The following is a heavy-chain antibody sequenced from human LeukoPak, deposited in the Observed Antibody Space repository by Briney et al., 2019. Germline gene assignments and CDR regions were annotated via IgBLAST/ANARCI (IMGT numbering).Heavy chain of an antibody. CDR2: ISGSGGNT. CDR3: AKEGLRYFDWLLEREYHFDY. V-gene: IGHV3-23*01. D-gene: IGHD3-9*01. Sequence: PGGSLRLSCAASGFTFSNYAMSWVRQAPGKGLEWVSAISGSGGNTYYADSVKGRFTISRDNSKNTLYLQMNSLRAEDTAVYYCAKEGLRYFDWLLEREYHFDYWGQGTLVTVSS. J-gene: IGHJ4*02. CDR1: GFTFSNYA.